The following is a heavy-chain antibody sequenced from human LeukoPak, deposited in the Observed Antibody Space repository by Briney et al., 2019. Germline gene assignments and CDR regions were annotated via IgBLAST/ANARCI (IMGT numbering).Heavy chain of an antibody. J-gene: IGHJ4*02. D-gene: IGHD3-10*01. CDR3: ARTRYYYNSRSDGAPYYFDY. Sequence: SETLSLTCAVSGGSISSSSYYWGWIRQPPGKGLEWIGSIYYSGSTYYNPSLKSRVTISVDTSKNQFSLKLSSVTAADTAVYYCARTRYYYNSRSDGAPYYFDYWGQGTLVTVSS. CDR1: GGSISSSSYY. V-gene: IGHV4-39*01. CDR2: IYYSGST.